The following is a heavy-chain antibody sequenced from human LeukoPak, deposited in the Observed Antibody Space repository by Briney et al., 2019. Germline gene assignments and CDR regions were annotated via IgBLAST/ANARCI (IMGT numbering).Heavy chain of an antibody. Sequence: ASVKVSCRASGYTLTDYYVHWVRQAPGQGLEWMGWISPKSGGPNHAQKFQGRVNMTRDTSVNTAYMELSSLRSDDTAVYYCARDNYGSFDYWGQGTLVTVSS. J-gene: IGHJ4*02. CDR1: GYTLTDYY. D-gene: IGHD4-11*01. CDR2: ISPKSGGP. V-gene: IGHV1-2*02. CDR3: ARDNYGSFDY.